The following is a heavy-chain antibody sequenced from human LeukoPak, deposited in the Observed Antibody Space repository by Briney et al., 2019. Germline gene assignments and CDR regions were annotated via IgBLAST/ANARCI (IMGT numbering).Heavy chain of an antibody. CDR1: GGTFSSYA. CDR3: ARASRLLWSGELSWYFDY. CDR2: IIPIFGTA. V-gene: IGHV1-69*13. J-gene: IGHJ4*02. D-gene: IGHD3-10*01. Sequence: SVKVSCKASGGTFSSYAISWVRQAPGQGREWMGGIIPIFGTANYAQKFQGRVTITADESTSTAYMELSSLRSEDTAVYYCARASRLLWSGELSWYFDYWGQGTLVTVSS.